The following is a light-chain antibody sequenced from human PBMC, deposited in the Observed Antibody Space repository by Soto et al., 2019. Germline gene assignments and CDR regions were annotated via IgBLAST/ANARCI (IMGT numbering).Light chain of an antibody. CDR3: QQRSNWPST. Sequence: EIVLTQSPATLSLSPGERATLSCRASQSVSSYLAWYQQKPGQAPRILIYEASNMATGIPARFSGSGSGTDLTLTISRPDPEDFAVYYCQQRSNWPSTFGQGTKMESK. CDR1: QSVSSY. J-gene: IGKJ2*02. CDR2: EAS. V-gene: IGKV3-11*01.